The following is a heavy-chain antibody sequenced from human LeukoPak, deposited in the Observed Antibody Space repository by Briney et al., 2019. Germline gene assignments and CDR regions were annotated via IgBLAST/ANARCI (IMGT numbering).Heavy chain of an antibody. CDR1: GGSFSGYY. D-gene: IGHD3-10*01. CDR3: ARDRYYYGSGSYYNPLDL. V-gene: IGHV4-34*01. J-gene: IGHJ2*01. CDR2: INHSGST. Sequence: SETLSLTCAVYGGSFSGYYWSWIRQPPGKGLEWIGEINHSGSTNYNPSLKSRVTISVDTSKNQFSLKLSSVTAADTAVYYCARDRYYYGSGSYYNPLDLWGRGTLVTVSS.